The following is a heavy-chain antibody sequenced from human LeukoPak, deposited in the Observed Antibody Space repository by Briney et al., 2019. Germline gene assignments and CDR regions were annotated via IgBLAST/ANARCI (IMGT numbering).Heavy chain of an antibody. D-gene: IGHD3-22*01. CDR3: ARVPHFYDNSDYFPGLADF. J-gene: IGHJ4*02. V-gene: IGHV3-13*01. CDR2: IGPAGDS. Sequence: GGCLKLSCAGSGFTFSNYDMHWVRQPTGKGLEWVSAIGPAGDSYYSDSVKGRFTISRENAKNSLYLQMNSLSAGDTAVYYCARVPHFYDNSDYFPGLADFWGQGTLVTVSS. CDR1: GFTFSNYD.